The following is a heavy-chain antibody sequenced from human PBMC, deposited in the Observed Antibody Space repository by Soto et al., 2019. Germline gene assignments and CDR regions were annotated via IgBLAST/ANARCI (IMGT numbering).Heavy chain of an antibody. CDR2: IHYSGST. CDR1: GGSISSYN. CDR3: ARARYQLLHPYYYGMDV. V-gene: IGHV4-59*01. D-gene: IGHD2-2*01. J-gene: IGHJ6*02. Sequence: QVQLQESGPGLVKPSETLSLTCTVSGGSISSYNWSWIRQSPGKGLEWIGSIHYSGSTKSNPSLKSRVTISVDTSRNQVSLKLSSVTAADSAVYFCARARYQLLHPYYYGMDVWSQGTTVTVSS.